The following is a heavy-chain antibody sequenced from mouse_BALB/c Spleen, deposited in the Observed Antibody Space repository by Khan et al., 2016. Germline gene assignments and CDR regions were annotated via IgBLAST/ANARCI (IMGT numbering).Heavy chain of an antibody. Sequence: EVELVESGGGLVQPGGSLRLSCATSGFTFTDYYMSWVRQPPGKALEWLGFIRNKANGYTTEYSASVKGRFTISRDNSQSILYLQMNTLRAEDSATYYCARDMNYGSSNWYFYVWGAGTTVTVSS. D-gene: IGHD1-1*01. CDR1: GFTFTDYY. CDR3: ARDMNYGSSNWYFYV. J-gene: IGHJ1*01. CDR2: IRNKANGYTT. V-gene: IGHV7-3*02.